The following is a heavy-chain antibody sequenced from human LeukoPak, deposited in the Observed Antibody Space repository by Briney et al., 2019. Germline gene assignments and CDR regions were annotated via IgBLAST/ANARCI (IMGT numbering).Heavy chain of an antibody. J-gene: IGHJ4*02. CDR2: IYYSGST. CDR3: ARKAVGPTSNYFDY. CDR1: GDSISSSSYY. D-gene: IGHD1-26*01. Sequence: SETLSLTCTVSGDSISSSSYYWGWIRQPPGKGLEWIGSIYYSGSTYYNPSLKSRVTISVDTSKNQFSLKLSSVTAADTAVYYCARKAVGPTSNYFDYWGQGTLVTVSS. V-gene: IGHV4-39*07.